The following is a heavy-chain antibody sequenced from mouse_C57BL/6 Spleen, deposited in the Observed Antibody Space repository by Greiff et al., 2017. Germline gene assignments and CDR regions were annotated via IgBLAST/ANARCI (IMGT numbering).Heavy chain of an antibody. V-gene: IGHV1-64*01. CDR2: IHPNSGST. Sequence: QVQLQQPGAELVKPGASVKLSCKASGYTFTSYWMHWVKQRPGQGLEWIGMIHPNSGSTNYNETFKSKATLTVDKSSSTAYMQLSSLTSEDSAVYYWARWGGNYFDYWGQGTTLTVSS. CDR3: ARWGGNYFDY. J-gene: IGHJ2*01. D-gene: IGHD1-1*02. CDR1: GYTFTSYW.